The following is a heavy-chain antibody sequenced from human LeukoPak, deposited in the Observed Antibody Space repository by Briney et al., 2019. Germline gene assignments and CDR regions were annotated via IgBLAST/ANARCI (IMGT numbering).Heavy chain of an antibody. J-gene: IGHJ3*02. CDR1: GGTFSSYA. CDR3: ARVVDIRPELWFGEVNKAFDI. CDR2: ISAYNGNT. D-gene: IGHD3-10*01. Sequence: ASVKVSCKASGGTFSSYAISWVRQAPGQGLEWMGWISAYNGNTNYAQKLQGRVTMTTDTSTSTAYMELRSLRSDDTAVYYCARVVDIRPELWFGEVNKAFDIWGQGTMVTVSS. V-gene: IGHV1-18*01.